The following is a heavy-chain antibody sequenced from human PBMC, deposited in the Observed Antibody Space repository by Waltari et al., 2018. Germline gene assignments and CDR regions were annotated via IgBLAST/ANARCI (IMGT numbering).Heavy chain of an antibody. D-gene: IGHD6-13*01. Sequence: EVQLVESGGGLVQPGGSLRLSCAASGFTFSSYSMNWFRQAPGMGLEWVSYISSSSSTIYYADSVKGRFTISRDNAKNSLYLQMNSLRAEDTAVYYCARVSAAGTSYYYYYYMDVWGKGTTVTVSS. V-gene: IGHV3-48*04. CDR3: ARVSAAGTSYYYYYYMDV. CDR2: ISSSSSTI. CDR1: GFTFSSYS. J-gene: IGHJ6*03.